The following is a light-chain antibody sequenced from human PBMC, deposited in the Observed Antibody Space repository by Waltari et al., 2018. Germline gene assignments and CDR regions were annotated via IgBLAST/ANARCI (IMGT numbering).Light chain of an antibody. V-gene: IGKV1-33*01. J-gene: IGKJ5*01. Sequence: DIQMTQSPSSLSASVGDRVTITCPASQDISNSLNWYQQKPGKPPKLLIYDASNLHTGVPSNFSGSGSGTDFTFTISSLQPEDIATYYCQQYDTLPITFGQGTRLEIK. CDR1: QDISNS. CDR2: DAS. CDR3: QQYDTLPIT.